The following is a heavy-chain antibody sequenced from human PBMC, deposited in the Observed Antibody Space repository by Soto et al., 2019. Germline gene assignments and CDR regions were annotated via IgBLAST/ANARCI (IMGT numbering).Heavy chain of an antibody. Sequence: SETLSLTCSVSSVSIGSYYWTWIRQAPGKGLEWIGYIYYNGNTNYNPALKNRVSMSVDTSKNQFSLKLTSVTAADTAIYFCARGWGFGVNYYYFDYWGQGTLVTVSS. J-gene: IGHJ4*02. CDR2: IYYNGNT. D-gene: IGHD2-21*01. V-gene: IGHV4-59*12. CDR3: ARGWGFGVNYYYFDY. CDR1: SVSIGSYY.